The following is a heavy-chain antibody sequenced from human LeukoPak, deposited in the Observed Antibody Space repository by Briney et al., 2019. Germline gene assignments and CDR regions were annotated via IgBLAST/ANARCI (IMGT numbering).Heavy chain of an antibody. D-gene: IGHD3-10*01. CDR3: ARGGFGELFSSDY. CDR1: GLTVSSNY. Sequence: PGGSLRLSCAASGLTVSSNYMSWVRQAPGKGLEWVSVIYSGGSTYYADSVKGRFTISRDNSKNTLYLQMNSLRAEDTAVYYCARGGFGELFSSDYWGQGTPVTVSS. V-gene: IGHV3-66*01. CDR2: IYSGGST. J-gene: IGHJ4*02.